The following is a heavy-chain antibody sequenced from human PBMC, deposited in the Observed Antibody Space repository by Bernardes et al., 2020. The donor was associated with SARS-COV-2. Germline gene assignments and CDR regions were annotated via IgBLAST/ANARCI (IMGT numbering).Heavy chain of an antibody. Sequence: SETLSLTCTVSGGSISRGSYYWSWIRQPAGKGLEWIGHISTSGDTNYNPSLKSRVTISLDTSKNQFSLKLSSVTAADTAVYYCVRGPGVTDYYNGLDVWGQGTTVTVSS. CDR3: VRGPGVTDYYNGLDV. CDR2: ISTSGDT. V-gene: IGHV4-61*09. D-gene: IGHD5-18*01. J-gene: IGHJ6*02. CDR1: GGSISRGSYY.